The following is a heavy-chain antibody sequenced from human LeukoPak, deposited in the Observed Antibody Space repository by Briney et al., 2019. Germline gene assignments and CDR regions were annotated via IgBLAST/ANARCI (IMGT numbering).Heavy chain of an antibody. J-gene: IGHJ1*01. CDR2: MNPNSGNT. Sequence: ASVKVSCKASGYTFTSYDINWVRQATGQGLERVGWMNPNSGNTGYAQKFQGRVTMTRNTSISTAYMELSSLRSEDTAVYYCARSYYDSSGYYSYEYFQHWGQGTLVTVSS. CDR1: GYTFTSYD. D-gene: IGHD3-22*01. V-gene: IGHV1-8*01. CDR3: ARSYYDSSGYYSYEYFQH.